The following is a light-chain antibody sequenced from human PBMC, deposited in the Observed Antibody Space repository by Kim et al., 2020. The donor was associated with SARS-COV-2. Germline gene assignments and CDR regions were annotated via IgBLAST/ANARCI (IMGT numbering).Light chain of an antibody. V-gene: IGKV3-11*01. CDR2: DTS. CDR1: QSISYY. Sequence: SLCPGDKAPLSCRASQSISYYLGWYQQKPGQAPRLLIYDTSTRATDIPARFSGSGSRTDFTLTISSLEPEDFAIYYCHQRASGITFGQGTRLEIK. CDR3: HQRASGIT. J-gene: IGKJ5*01.